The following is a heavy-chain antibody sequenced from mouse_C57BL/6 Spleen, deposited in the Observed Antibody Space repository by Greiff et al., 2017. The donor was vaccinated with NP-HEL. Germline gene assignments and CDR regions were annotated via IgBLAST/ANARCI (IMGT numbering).Heavy chain of an antibody. V-gene: IGHV1-54*01. CDR2: INPGSGGT. J-gene: IGHJ4*01. CDR3: ARSSSSYSNYFPYYYARDY. D-gene: IGHD2-5*01. Sequence: VQLQQSGAELVRPGTSVKVSCKASGYAFTNYLIEWVKQRPGQGLEWIGVINPGSGGTNYNEKFKGTATLTADKSSSTAYMPLSSLTSEDSAVYFCARSSSSYSNYFPYYYARDYWGQGTSVTVAS. CDR1: GYAFTNYL.